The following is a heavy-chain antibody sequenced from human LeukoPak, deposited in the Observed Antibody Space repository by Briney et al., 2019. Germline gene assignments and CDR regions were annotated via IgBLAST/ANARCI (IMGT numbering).Heavy chain of an antibody. J-gene: IGHJ4*02. V-gene: IGHV1-2*04. D-gene: IGHD3-9*01. CDR2: INPNSGGT. Sequence: ASVKVSCKASGYTFTGYYMHWVRQAPGQGLEWMGWINPNSGGTNYAQKFQGWVTMTRDTPISTAYMELSRLRSDDTAVYYCARDRLRRNYHYDILTGPTHDDPGLDFDYWGQGTLVTVSS. CDR3: ARDRLRRNYHYDILTGPTHDDPGLDFDY. CDR1: GYTFTGYY.